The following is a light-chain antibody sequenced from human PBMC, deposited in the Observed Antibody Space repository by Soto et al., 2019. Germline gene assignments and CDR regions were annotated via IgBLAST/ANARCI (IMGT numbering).Light chain of an antibody. V-gene: IGKV4-1*01. Sequence: DIVMTQSPASLAVSLGERATINCKSSQSVLYSSNNKNFLAWYQQKPGQPPNLLIYWASTRESGVPDRFSGSGSGPDFTLTISSLQAEDVAVYYCQQYYSAPITFGQGTRLEIK. CDR3: QQYYSAPIT. CDR1: QSVLYSSNNKNF. CDR2: WAS. J-gene: IGKJ5*01.